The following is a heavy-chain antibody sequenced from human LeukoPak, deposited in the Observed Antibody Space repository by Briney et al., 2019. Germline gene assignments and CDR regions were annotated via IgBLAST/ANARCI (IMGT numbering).Heavy chain of an antibody. V-gene: IGHV4-30-2*01. CDR2: IYHSGST. Sequence: SETLSLTCTVSGGSISSGGYYWSWVRQPPGKGLEWIGYIYHSGSTYYNPSLKSRVTISVDRSKNQFSLKLSSVTAADTAVYYCARDASVGGNSLGHYYYYMDVWGKGTTVTVSS. CDR1: GGSISSGGYY. CDR3: ARDASVGGNSLGHYYYYMDV. J-gene: IGHJ6*03. D-gene: IGHD4-23*01.